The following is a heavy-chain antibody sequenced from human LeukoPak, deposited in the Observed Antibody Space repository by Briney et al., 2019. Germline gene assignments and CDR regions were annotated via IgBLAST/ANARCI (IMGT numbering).Heavy chain of an antibody. D-gene: IGHD3-9*01. CDR3: ASQRRVDLGFAFNL. J-gene: IGHJ3*01. Sequence: GGSLRLSCSASGFTISLYAMHWVRQAPGKGLEWVSVIYSGGSAYYADSVKGRFTISRDNSKNTLYLQMNSLRADDTAVYYCASQRRVDLGFAFNLWGQGTMVTVSS. V-gene: IGHV3-66*04. CDR1: GFTISLYA. CDR2: IYSGGSA.